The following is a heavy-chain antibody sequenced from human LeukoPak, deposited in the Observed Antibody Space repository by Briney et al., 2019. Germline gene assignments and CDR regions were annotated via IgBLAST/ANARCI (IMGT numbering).Heavy chain of an antibody. Sequence: GSLRLSCVTSGFTFSIYDMNWVRQPPGKGLEWIGEINHSGSTNYNPSLKSRVTISVDTSKNQFSLKLSSVTAADTAVYYCARGHEGVVVAATNWFDPWGQGTLVTVSS. J-gene: IGHJ5*02. CDR1: GFTFSIYD. CDR2: INHSGST. D-gene: IGHD2-15*01. V-gene: IGHV4-34*01. CDR3: ARGHEGVVVAATNWFDP.